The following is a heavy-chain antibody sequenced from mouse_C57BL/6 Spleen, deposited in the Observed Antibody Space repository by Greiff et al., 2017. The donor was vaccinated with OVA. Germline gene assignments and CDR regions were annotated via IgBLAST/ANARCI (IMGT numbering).Heavy chain of an antibody. CDR1: GYTFTSYW. J-gene: IGHJ2*01. CDR3: AREEVGPYYFDY. Sequence: QVQLQQSGAELVKPGASVKMSCKASGYTFTSYWITWVKQRPGQGLEWIGDIYPGSGSTNYNEKFKSKATLTVDTSSSTAYMQLSSLTSEDSAVYYCAREEVGPYYFDYWGQGTTLTVSS. D-gene: IGHD1-1*02. CDR2: IYPGSGST. V-gene: IGHV1-55*01.